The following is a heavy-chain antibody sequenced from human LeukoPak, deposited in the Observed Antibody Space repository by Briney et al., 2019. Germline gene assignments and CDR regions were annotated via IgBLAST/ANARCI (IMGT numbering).Heavy chain of an antibody. Sequence: SETLSLTCTVSGGSISSYYWSWIRQPPGMGLEYIGYIYYSGSTSYNPSLKSRVTISVDTSKNQFSLKLSSVTAADTAVYYCARKDSSGWYAWYFDLWGRGTLVTVSP. CDR1: GGSISSYY. D-gene: IGHD6-19*01. J-gene: IGHJ2*01. CDR3: ARKDSSGWYAWYFDL. V-gene: IGHV4-59*08. CDR2: IYYSGST.